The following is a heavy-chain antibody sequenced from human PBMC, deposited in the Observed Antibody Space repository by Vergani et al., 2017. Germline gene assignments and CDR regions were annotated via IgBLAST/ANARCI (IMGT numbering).Heavy chain of an antibody. Sequence: QVHLVESGGGVVQPGRSLRLSCVVSGFTSSYYGMHWVRQAPGKGLEWVAVISYDGTQKYYADSVKGRLTISRDNSKSTIYLQMNSLRTEDTAVYYCATKSCGTPGCQIGYFREWGQGTLVTVSS. V-gene: IGHV3-30*03. CDR1: GFTSSYYG. CDR2: ISYDGTQK. CDR3: ATKSCGTPGCQIGYFRE. D-gene: IGHD1-1*01. J-gene: IGHJ1*01.